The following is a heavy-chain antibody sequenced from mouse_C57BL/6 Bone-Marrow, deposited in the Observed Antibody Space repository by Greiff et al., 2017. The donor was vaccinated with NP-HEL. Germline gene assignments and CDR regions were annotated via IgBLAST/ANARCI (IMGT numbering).Heavy chain of an antibody. V-gene: IGHV3-1*01. D-gene: IGHD2-3*01. CDR3: ARDDGYWFAY. CDR1: GYSITSGYD. CDR2: ISYSGST. J-gene: IGHJ3*01. Sequence: EVQLVESGPGMVKPSQSLSLTCTVTGYSITSGYDWHWIRHFPGNKLEWMGYISYSGSTNYNPSLKSRISITHDTSKNHFFLKLNSVTTEDTATYYCARDDGYWFAYWGQGTLVTVSA.